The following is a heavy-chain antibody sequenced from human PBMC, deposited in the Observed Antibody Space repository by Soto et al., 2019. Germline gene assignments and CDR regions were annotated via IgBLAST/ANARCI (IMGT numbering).Heavy chain of an antibody. CDR3: ARAPLYYDFWSGYYLPRYYFDY. D-gene: IGHD3-3*01. V-gene: IGHV4-59*01. Sequence: PSETLSLTCTVSGGSISSYYWSWIRQPPGKGLEWIGYIYYSGSTNYNPSLKSRVTISVDTSKNQFSLKLSSVTAADTAVYYCARAPLYYDFWSGYYLPRYYFDYWGRGTLVTVSS. J-gene: IGHJ4*02. CDR2: IYYSGST. CDR1: GGSISSYY.